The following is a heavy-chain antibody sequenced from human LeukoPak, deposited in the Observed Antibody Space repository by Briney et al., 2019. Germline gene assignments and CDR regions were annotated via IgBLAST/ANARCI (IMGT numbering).Heavy chain of an antibody. J-gene: IGHJ4*02. CDR2: IKSKTDGGTT. CDR3: TSSSSD. CDR1: GFIFTNAW. V-gene: IGHV3-15*01. Sequence: PGWSLRLSCAASGFIFTNAWMNWFRQAPGKGLEWVGRIKSKTDGGTTDYAAPVKGRFTVSRDDSKKMLYLQMNSLKTEDTGVYYCTSSSSDWGQGTLVTVSS. D-gene: IGHD6-19*01.